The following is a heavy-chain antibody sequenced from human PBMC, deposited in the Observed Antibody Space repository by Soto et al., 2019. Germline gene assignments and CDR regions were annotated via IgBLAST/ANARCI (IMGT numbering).Heavy chain of an antibody. J-gene: IGHJ4*01. D-gene: IGHD6-19*01. CDR3: AREGGSGLYYYDY. CDR2: INSTGTT. V-gene: IGHV4-34*02. Sequence: QVQLQQWGAGLLKPSETLSLTCAVNGGSFSGYSWTWIRQAPGKGLDWIGEINSTGTTNYSPSLKSRVSLSVDTSKNQFSLELRSVSAADTAVYYCAREGGSGLYYYDYWGHGTLVTVSS. CDR1: GGSFSGYS.